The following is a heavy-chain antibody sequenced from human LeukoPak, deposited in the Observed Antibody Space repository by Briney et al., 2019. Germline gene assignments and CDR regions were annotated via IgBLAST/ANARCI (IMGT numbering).Heavy chain of an antibody. CDR1: GGSISSGDYY. J-gene: IGHJ4*02. CDR3: ARTYDSSGYSFDY. V-gene: IGHV4-30-4*01. CDR2: IYYSGST. Sequence: PSETLSLTCTVSGGSISSGDYYWSRIRQPPGKGLEWIGYIYYSGSTYYNPSLKSRVTISVDTSKNQFSLKLSSVTAADTAVYYCARTYDSSGYSFDYWGQGTLVTVSS. D-gene: IGHD3-22*01.